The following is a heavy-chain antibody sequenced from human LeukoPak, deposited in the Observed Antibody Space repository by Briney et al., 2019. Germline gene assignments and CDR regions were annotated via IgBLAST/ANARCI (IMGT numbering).Heavy chain of an antibody. Sequence: GGSLRLSCAASGFTFSSYAIHWVRQAPGKGLEWVAVISYDGSNKYYADSVKGRFTISRDNSKNTLYLQMNSLRAEDTAVYYCARTDYGDLRRSYGMDVWGQGTTVTVSS. D-gene: IGHD4-17*01. CDR1: GFTFSSYA. V-gene: IGHV3-30-3*01. CDR3: ARTDYGDLRRSYGMDV. J-gene: IGHJ6*02. CDR2: ISYDGSNK.